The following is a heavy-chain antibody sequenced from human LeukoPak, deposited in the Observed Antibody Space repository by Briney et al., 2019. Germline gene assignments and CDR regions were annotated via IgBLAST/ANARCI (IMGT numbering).Heavy chain of an antibody. CDR1: GFTFDDYG. J-gene: IGHJ4*02. V-gene: IGHV3-20*04. CDR3: ARSKMGSSGYYLDY. D-gene: IGHD3-22*01. CDR2: INWNGGST. Sequence: GGSLRLSCAASGFTFDDYGMSWVRQAPGKGLEWVSGINWNGGSTGYADSVKGRFTISRDNAKNSLYLQMNSPRAEDTALYYCARSKMGSSGYYLDYWGQGTLVTVSS.